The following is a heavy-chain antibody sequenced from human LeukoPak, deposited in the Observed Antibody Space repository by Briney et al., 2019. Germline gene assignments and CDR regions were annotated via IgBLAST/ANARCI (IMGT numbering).Heavy chain of an antibody. J-gene: IGHJ4*02. D-gene: IGHD3-22*01. CDR1: GFTFSRYA. CDR2: ISYGGNNQ. CDR3: ARAPDSSGYYYYFDY. V-gene: IGHV3-30-3*01. Sequence: PGRSLRLSCGASGFTFSRYAMNWVRQAPGQGLEWVAIISYGGNNQYYAESVKGRFTISRDNNKNTVYLQMNSLRPEDTAVYYCARAPDSSGYYYYFDYWGQGALVTVSS.